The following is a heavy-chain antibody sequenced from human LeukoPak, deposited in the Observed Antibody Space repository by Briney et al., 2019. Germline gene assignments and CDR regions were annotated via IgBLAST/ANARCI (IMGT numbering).Heavy chain of an antibody. J-gene: IGHJ4*02. CDR1: GFTFSSYW. D-gene: IGHD5-18*01. CDR2: IKQDGSEK. V-gene: IGHV3-7*04. Sequence: GGSLRLSCAASGFTFSSYWMSWVRLAPGKGLEWVANIKQDGSEKYYVDSVKGRFTISRDNAKNSLYLQMNSLRADDTAVYYCARDRGDTAIYFDYWGQGTLVTVSS. CDR3: ARDRGDTAIYFDY.